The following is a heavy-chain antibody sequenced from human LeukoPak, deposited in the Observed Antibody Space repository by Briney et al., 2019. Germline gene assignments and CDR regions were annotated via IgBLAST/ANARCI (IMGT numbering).Heavy chain of an antibody. CDR2: IYTSGST. D-gene: IGHD3-9*01. V-gene: IGHV4-61*02. J-gene: IGHJ4*02. CDR3: ARDLDDILTGPASFALGY. Sequence: SQTLSLTCTVSGGSISSGSYYWSWIRQPAGTGLEWIGRIYTSGSTNYNPSLKSRVTISVDTSKNQFSLKLSSVTAADTAVYYCARDLDDILTGPASFALGYWGQGTLVTVSS. CDR1: GGSISSGSYY.